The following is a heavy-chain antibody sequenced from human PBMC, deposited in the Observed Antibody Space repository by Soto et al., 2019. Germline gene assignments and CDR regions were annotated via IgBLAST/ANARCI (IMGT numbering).Heavy chain of an antibody. CDR2: ISSSGSTI. CDR3: ARGRVEMATPNQGDYFDY. J-gene: IGHJ4*02. Sequence: QVQLVESGGGLVKPGGSLRLSCAASGFTFSDYYMSWIRQAPGKGLEWVSYISSSGSTIYYADSVKGRFTISRDNAKNSMYLQMNSRRAEDTAVYYGARGRVEMATPNQGDYFDYWGQGTLVTVSS. V-gene: IGHV3-11*01. D-gene: IGHD5-12*01. CDR1: GFTFSDYY.